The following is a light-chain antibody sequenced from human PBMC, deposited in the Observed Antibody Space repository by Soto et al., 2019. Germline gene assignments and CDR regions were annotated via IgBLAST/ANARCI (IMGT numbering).Light chain of an antibody. CDR2: GAS. CDR3: QQYNNWPET. Sequence: EIVMTQSPATLSVSPGERATLSCRASQSVSSNLALYQQKPGQAPRLLIYGASTRATGIPARLSGSGSGTEFTLTISSLQSEDFAVYYCQQYNNWPETFGEGTKVDIK. CDR1: QSVSSN. J-gene: IGKJ1*01. V-gene: IGKV3-15*01.